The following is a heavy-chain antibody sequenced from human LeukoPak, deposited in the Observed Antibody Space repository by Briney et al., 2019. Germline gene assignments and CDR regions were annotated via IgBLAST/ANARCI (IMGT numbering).Heavy chain of an antibody. J-gene: IGHJ4*02. Sequence: NPGGSLRLSCRASGFTFGDYAMSWFRQAPGKGLQWLGFIRSETYSGTTEYAASVRGRFTMSRDDSKNIGYLQMNSLNTDDTAVYYCTSNLNFYDNSPADFWGQGTLVIVSS. CDR2: IRSETYSGTT. V-gene: IGHV3-49*05. D-gene: IGHD3-22*01. CDR3: TSNLNFYDNSPADF. CDR1: GFTFGDYA.